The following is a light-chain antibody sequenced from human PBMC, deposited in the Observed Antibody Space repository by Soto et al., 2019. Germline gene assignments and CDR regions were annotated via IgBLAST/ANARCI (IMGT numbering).Light chain of an antibody. V-gene: IGKV3-15*01. Sequence: EIVMTQSPATLSVSPGERATLSCRASQSVSSNLGWYQQKPGQAPRLLIYGASTRATSIPARFSGSGSVTEFTLTISSLQSEDFAVYYCQQYNNWPPMYTFGQGTKLEIK. CDR1: QSVSSN. CDR2: GAS. CDR3: QQYNNWPPMYT. J-gene: IGKJ2*01.